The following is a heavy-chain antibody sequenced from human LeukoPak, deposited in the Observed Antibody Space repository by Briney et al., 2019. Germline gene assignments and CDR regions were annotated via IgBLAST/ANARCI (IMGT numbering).Heavy chain of an antibody. J-gene: IGHJ6*02. D-gene: IGHD5-18*01. V-gene: IGHV1-18*01. CDR2: ISAYNGTT. CDR1: GYTFTSYG. CDR3: AREDSYGANYYYYYGMDV. Sequence: ASVKVSCKASGYTFTSYGISWVRQAPGQGLEWMGWISAYNGTTNYAQKLQGRVTMTTDTSTSTAYMELRSLRSDDTAVYYCAREDSYGANYYYYYGMDVWGQGTTVTVSS.